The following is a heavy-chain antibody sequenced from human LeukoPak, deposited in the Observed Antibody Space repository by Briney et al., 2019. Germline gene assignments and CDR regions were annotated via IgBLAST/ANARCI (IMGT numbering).Heavy chain of an antibody. Sequence: SETLSLTCTVSGGSLSSYYWSWIRQPPGKGLEWIGYIYYSGSTNYNPSLKSRVTISVDTSKNQFSLKLSSVTAADTAVYYCARAGNFWSGMDVWGQGTTVTVSS. D-gene: IGHD3-3*01. CDR2: IYYSGST. CDR3: ARAGNFWSGMDV. V-gene: IGHV4-59*01. J-gene: IGHJ6*02. CDR1: GGSLSSYY.